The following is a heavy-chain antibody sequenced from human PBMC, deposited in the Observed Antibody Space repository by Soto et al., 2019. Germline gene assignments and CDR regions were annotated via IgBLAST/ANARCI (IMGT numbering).Heavy chain of an antibody. CDR2: MNPNSGNT. Sequence: ASVKVSCKASGYTFTSYDINWVRQATGQGLEWMGWMNPNSGNTGYAQKFQGRVTMTRNTSISTAYMELGSLRSEDTAVYYCARGPAVLMVYAERGRIDPWGQGTLVTVSS. V-gene: IGHV1-8*01. CDR1: GYTFTSYD. J-gene: IGHJ5*02. D-gene: IGHD2-8*01. CDR3: ARGPAVLMVYAERGRIDP.